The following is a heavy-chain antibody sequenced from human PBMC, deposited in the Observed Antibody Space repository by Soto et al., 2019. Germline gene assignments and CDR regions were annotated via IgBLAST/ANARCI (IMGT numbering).Heavy chain of an antibody. CDR3: ARHHYGSGRTYLDY. CDR1: GGSISSGDYY. CDR2: IYYSGST. J-gene: IGHJ4*02. Sequence: SETLSLTCTVSGGSISSGDYYWRWIRQPPGKGLEWIGYIYYSGSTNYHPSLKTRVTISVDTSKNQFSLKLHSMTAADTAVYYSARHHYGSGRTYLDYWGQGTRVNVS. V-gene: IGHV4-61*08. D-gene: IGHD3-10*01.